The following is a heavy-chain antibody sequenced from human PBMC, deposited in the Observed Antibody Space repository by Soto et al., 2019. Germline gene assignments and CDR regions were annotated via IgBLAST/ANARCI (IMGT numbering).Heavy chain of an antibody. V-gene: IGHV1-46*01. J-gene: IGHJ1*01. CDR1: GYIFTAYS. CDR3: AREENCRGGTCYSEYFHH. D-gene: IGHD2-15*01. CDR2: VNPSGGSA. Sequence: QVRLVQSGAEVKKPGASVKVSCKTSGYIFTAYSMHWVRQAPGQGLEWMGVVNPSGGSAHYAQSFEGRVTLTRDTSTSTFYMELSSLRSEDTAVYYCAREENCRGGTCYSEYFHHWGQGTLVTDSS.